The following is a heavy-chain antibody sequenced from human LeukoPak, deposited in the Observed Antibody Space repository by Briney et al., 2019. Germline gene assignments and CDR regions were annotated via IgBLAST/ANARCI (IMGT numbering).Heavy chain of an antibody. CDR1: GFTFSSYW. V-gene: IGHV3-7*03. CDR3: TRTVNSASDF. D-gene: IGHD4-23*01. J-gene: IGHJ4*02. Sequence: GGSLRLSCAASGFTFSSYWMHWVRQAPGKGLEWVATINQNGGVKYYVDSVKGRFTISRDNAKTSLFLQMNSRRIDDTAMYYCTRTVNSASDFWGQGTLVTVSS. CDR2: INQNGGVK.